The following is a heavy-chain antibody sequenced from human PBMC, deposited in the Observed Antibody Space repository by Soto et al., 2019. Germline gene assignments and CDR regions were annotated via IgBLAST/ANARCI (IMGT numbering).Heavy chain of an antibody. CDR2: IYWDDDK. D-gene: IGHD5-18*01. J-gene: IGHJ4*02. CDR3: AHVGYSYGYKGSYYFDY. V-gene: IGHV2-5*02. Sequence: QITLKESGPTLVKPTQTLTLTCTFSGFSLSTSGVGVGWIRQPPGKALEWLALIYWDDDKRYSPSLKSRITITTDTSKNQVFRTMTNMDPVDTATDYCAHVGYSYGYKGSYYFDYWGQSTLVTVSS. CDR1: GFSLSTSGVG.